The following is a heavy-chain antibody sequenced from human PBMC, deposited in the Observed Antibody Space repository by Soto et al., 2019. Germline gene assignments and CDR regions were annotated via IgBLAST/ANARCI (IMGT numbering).Heavy chain of an antibody. V-gene: IGHV4-30-2*01. D-gene: IGHD3-22*01. CDR2: IYHSGST. CDR3: ASSSLVVITEPYFDY. J-gene: IGHJ4*02. Sequence: SETLSLTCAVSGGSISSGGYSWSWIRQPPGKGLEWIGYIYHSGSTYYNPSLKSRVTISVDRSKNQFSLKLSSVTAADTAVYYCASSSLVVITEPYFDYWGQRTLVTVSS. CDR1: GGSISSGGYS.